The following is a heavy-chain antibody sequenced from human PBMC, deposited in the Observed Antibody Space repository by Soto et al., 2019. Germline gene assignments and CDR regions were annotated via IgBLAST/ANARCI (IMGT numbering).Heavy chain of an antibody. V-gene: IGHV1-3*01. CDR1: GYTLTSYA. CDR3: ARASIAAAPGYYYGMDV. J-gene: IGHJ6*02. CDR2: INAGNGNT. Sequence: ASVKVSCKASGYTLTSYAMHWVRQAPGQRLEWMGWINAGNGNTKYSQKFQGRVTITRDTSASTAYMELSSLRSEDTAVYYCARASIAAAPGYYYGMDVWGQGTTVTVSS. D-gene: IGHD6-13*01.